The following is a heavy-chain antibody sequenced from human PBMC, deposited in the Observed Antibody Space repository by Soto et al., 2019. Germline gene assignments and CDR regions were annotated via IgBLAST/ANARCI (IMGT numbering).Heavy chain of an antibody. V-gene: IGHV4-59*01. D-gene: IGHD2-15*01. CDR2: LYYSGNT. CDR1: GGSISPFY. J-gene: IGHJ4*02. Sequence: PWETLWLRCTVSGGSISPFYWIWVRQPPGKGLEWIGYLYYSGNTNYNPSLKSRVTISADASKNQVSLRLTSVTAADTAAYYCARVGGVAARTFDYWGQGTVVTVSS. CDR3: ARVGGVAARTFDY.